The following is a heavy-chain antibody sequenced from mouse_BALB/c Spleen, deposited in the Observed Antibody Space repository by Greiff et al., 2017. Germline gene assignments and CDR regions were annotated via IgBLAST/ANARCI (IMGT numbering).Heavy chain of an antibody. CDR2: ISSGGST. Sequence: DVKLVESGGGLVKPGGSLKLSCAASGFTFSSYAMSWVRQTPEKRLEWVASISSGGSTYYPDSVKGRFTISRDNARNTLFLQMTSLRSEDTAMYYCARYYGSSYWYFDVWGAGTTVTVSS. D-gene: IGHD1-1*01. J-gene: IGHJ1*01. CDR1: GFTFSSYA. V-gene: IGHV5-6-5*01. CDR3: ARYYGSSYWYFDV.